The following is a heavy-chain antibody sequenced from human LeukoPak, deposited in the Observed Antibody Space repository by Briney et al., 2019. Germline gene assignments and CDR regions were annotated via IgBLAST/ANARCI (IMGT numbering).Heavy chain of an antibody. CDR1: GGSISSYY. CDR2: IYYSGST. CDR3: ARPGVGSGRYGAFDT. D-gene: IGHD5-18*01. V-gene: IGHV4-59*08. J-gene: IGHJ3*02. Sequence: PSETLSLTCTVSGGSISSYYWSWIRQPPGKGLEWVGYIYYSGSTNYNPSLKSRVTISVDTSKNQFSLKLSSVTAADTAVYYCARPGVGSGRYGAFDTWGQGTMVTVSS.